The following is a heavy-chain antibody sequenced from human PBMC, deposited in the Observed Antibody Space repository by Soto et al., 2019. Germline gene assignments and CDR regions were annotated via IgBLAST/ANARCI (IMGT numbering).Heavy chain of an antibody. CDR2: MNPNSGGT. Sequence: ASVKVSCKASGYTFTGYFMHWVRQALGQGLEWMGWMNPNSGGTNYAQKFQGRVTMTRDTSISTAYMEMSRLRSDDTAVYYCARVDCSCGSCQWSGMDVWGQGTTVTVSS. V-gene: IGHV1-2*02. CDR1: GYTFTGYF. J-gene: IGHJ6*02. D-gene: IGHD2-15*01. CDR3: ARVDCSCGSCQWSGMDV.